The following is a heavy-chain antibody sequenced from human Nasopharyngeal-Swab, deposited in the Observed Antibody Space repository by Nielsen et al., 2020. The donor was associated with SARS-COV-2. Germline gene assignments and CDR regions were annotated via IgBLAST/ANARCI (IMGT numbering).Heavy chain of an antibody. CDR3: ARDEILDY. V-gene: IGHV3-7*01. Sequence: GGSLSLSCAASGFTFSPCWMTWVRQAPGKGLEWVANVKQDGTEKYFVDSVKGRFTISRDNAKNSLYLHMNSLRAEDTAVYYCARDEILDYWGQGTLVTVSS. CDR2: VKQDGTEK. J-gene: IGHJ4*02. D-gene: IGHD2/OR15-2a*01. CDR1: GFTFSPCW.